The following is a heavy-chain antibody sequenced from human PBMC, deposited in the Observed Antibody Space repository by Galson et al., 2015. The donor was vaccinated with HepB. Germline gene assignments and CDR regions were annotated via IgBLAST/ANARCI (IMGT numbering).Heavy chain of an antibody. CDR2: IDTHSGAA. CDR3: ARDSGSSGWQPLDY. D-gene: IGHD6-19*01. J-gene: IGHJ4*02. V-gene: IGHV1-2*06. Sequence: SVKVSCKASGYTFTGYFLQWVRHAPGQGPEWMGRIDTHSGAANYAQKFQGRVTLTRDRSINTVYMDLAGLTSDDTAIYYCARDSGSSGWQPLDYWGQGTLVTVSS. CDR1: GYTFTGYF.